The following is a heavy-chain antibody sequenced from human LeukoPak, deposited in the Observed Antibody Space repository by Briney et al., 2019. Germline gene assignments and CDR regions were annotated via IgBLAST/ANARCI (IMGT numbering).Heavy chain of an antibody. CDR3: ARDFTPHNSDSGRDYYYSMDV. CDR1: GYTFTTYY. J-gene: IGHJ6*03. D-gene: IGHD3-10*01. CDR2: INPGGGST. Sequence: ASVKVSCKAYGYTFTTYYMHWVRQAPGQGLEWMGIINPGGGSTSYAQKFQGRVTMTRDMSTSTVYMELSSLRSEDTAVYYCARDFTPHNSDSGRDYYYSMDVWGKGTTVIVSS. V-gene: IGHV1-46*01.